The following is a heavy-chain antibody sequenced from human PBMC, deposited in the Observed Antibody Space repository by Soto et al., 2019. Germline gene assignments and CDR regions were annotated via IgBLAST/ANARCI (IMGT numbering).Heavy chain of an antibody. CDR1: GYTFTSYA. V-gene: IGHV1-3*01. Sequence: ASVKVSCKASGYTFTSYAMHWVRQAPGQRLEWMGWINAGNGNTKYSQKFQGRVTITRDTSASTAYMELSSLRSEDTAVYYCARGGDGYNPFDYWGQGTLVTVS. J-gene: IGHJ4*02. D-gene: IGHD5-12*01. CDR2: INAGNGNT. CDR3: ARGGDGYNPFDY.